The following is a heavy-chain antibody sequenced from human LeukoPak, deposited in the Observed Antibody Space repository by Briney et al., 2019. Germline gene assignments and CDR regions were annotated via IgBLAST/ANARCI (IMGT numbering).Heavy chain of an antibody. CDR1: GGSISSGGYY. CDR2: IYYSGST. CDR3: ASLGYCSSTSCYPFDY. V-gene: IGHV4-31*03. J-gene: IGHJ4*02. D-gene: IGHD2-2*01. Sequence: PSETLSLTCTVSGGSISSGGYYWRWIRQHPGKGLEWIGYIYYSGSTYYNPSLKSRVTISVDTSKNQFSLKLSSVTAADTAVYYCASLGYCSSTSCYPFDYWGQGTLVTVSS.